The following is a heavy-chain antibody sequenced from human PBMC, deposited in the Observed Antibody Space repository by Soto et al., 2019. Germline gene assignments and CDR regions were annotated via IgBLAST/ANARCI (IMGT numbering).Heavy chain of an antibody. CDR3: ARHVDYGDYFDY. Sequence: PSETLSLTCTVSGGSISSYYWSWIRQPPGKGLEWIGYIYYSGSTNYNPSLKSRVTISVDTSKNQFSLKLSSVTAADTAVYYCARHVDYGDYFDYWGQGTLVTVSS. CDR2: IYYSGST. V-gene: IGHV4-59*08. J-gene: IGHJ4*02. D-gene: IGHD4-17*01. CDR1: GGSISSYY.